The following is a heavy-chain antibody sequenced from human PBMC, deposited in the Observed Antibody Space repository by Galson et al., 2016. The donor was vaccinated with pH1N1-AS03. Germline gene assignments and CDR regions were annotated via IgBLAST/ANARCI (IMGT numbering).Heavy chain of an antibody. CDR2: IFYIGDT. D-gene: IGHD2-15*01. Sequence: ETLSLTCSVSGGSVNGYYWTWIRQPPGKGLEWIGQIFYIGDTLYTPSLRGRVTMSVDTSKNQLSLRLSSVTAADTAVYYCGRHLRSSYSMDVWGQGTTVTVSS. CDR1: GGSVNGYY. CDR3: GRHLRSSYSMDV. J-gene: IGHJ6*02. V-gene: IGHV4-59*08.